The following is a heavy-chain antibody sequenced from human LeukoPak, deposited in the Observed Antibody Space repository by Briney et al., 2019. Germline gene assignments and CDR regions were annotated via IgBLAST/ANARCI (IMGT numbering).Heavy chain of an antibody. CDR1: GYTFTGYY. CDR3: ARRGYEFSDLDN. Sequence: ASVKVSCKASGYTFTGYYMHWVRQAPGQGLEWMGWINPNNGDANFAQKFQGRVAMTRDTSMNTVYMELSSLRSDDTAVYYCARRGYEFSDLDNWGQGTLVTVSS. V-gene: IGHV1-2*02. D-gene: IGHD3/OR15-3a*01. CDR2: INPNNGDA. J-gene: IGHJ4*02.